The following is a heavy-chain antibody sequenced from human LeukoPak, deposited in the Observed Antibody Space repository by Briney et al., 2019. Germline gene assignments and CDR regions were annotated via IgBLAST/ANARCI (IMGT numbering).Heavy chain of an antibody. J-gene: IGHJ6*02. CDR3: ARGGSGSYPSYNYYYYGMDV. V-gene: IGHV1-2*02. Sequence: ASVKVSCKASGYTFTGHYMHWVRQAPGQGLERMGRIKPNSGGKNYVEKFQGRVTITRDTSINTAYVEMSRLRSDDTAVYYCARGGSGSYPSYNYYYYGMDVWGQGTTVTVSS. D-gene: IGHD3-10*01. CDR1: GYTFTGHY. CDR2: IKPNSGGK.